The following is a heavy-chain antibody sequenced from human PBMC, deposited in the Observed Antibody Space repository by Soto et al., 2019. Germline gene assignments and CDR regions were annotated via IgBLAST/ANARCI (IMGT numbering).Heavy chain of an antibody. CDR2: MNPNSGNT. D-gene: IGHD5-12*01. J-gene: IGHJ6*03. CDR1: GYTFTRYD. V-gene: IGHV1-8*01. CDR3: ARCGYDFYSVYYYYYMDV. Sequence: GASVKVSCKASGYTFTRYDINWVRQATGQGLEWMGWMNPNSGNTGYAQKFQGRVTMTRNTSISTAYMELSSLRSEDTAVYYCARCGYDFYSVYYYYYMDVWGKGTTVTVSS.